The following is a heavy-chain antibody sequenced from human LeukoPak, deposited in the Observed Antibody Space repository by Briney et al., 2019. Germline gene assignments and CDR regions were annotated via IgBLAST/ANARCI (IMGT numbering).Heavy chain of an antibody. CDR3: ARASSPPRLMDV. V-gene: IGHV4-39*07. Sequence: SETLSLTCTVSGGSISSSSYYWGWIRQPPGKGLEWIRSIYYSGSTYYNPSLKSRVTISVDTSKNQFSLKLSSVTAADTAVYYCARASSPPRLMDVWGQGTTVTVSS. D-gene: IGHD6-13*01. CDR2: IYYSGST. CDR1: GGSISSSSYY. J-gene: IGHJ6*02.